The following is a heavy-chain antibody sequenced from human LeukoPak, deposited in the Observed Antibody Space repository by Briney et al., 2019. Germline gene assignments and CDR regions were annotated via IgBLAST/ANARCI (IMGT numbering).Heavy chain of an antibody. CDR3: ARDSSSSPFAS. J-gene: IGHJ4*02. V-gene: IGHV4-38-2*02. Sequence: SETLSLTCAVSGYSISSGYYWGWIRQPPGKGLEWIGTFYHGGSTYYNPSLKSRITISVDTSKNQSSLKLSSVTAADTAIYYCARDSSSSPFASWGQGTLVTVSS. CDR1: GYSISSGYY. D-gene: IGHD6-6*01. CDR2: FYHGGST.